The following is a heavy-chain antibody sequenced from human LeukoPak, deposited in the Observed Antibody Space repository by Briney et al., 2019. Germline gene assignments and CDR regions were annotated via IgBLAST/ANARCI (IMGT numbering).Heavy chain of an antibody. Sequence: SETLSLTCTVSGGSISSYYWSWIRQPPGKGLEWIGYIYYSGSTNYNPPLKSRVTISVDTSKNQFSLKLSSVTATVTAVYYCARVVPSLGIGIWGQGTMVTVSS. D-gene: IGHD3-10*01. V-gene: IGHV4-59*01. CDR2: IYYSGST. CDR3: ARVVPSLGIGI. J-gene: IGHJ3*02. CDR1: GGSISSYY.